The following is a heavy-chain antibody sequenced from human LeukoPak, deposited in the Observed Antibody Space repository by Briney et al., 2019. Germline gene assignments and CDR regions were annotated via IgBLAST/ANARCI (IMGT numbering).Heavy chain of an antibody. V-gene: IGHV3-7*01. Sequence: PGGSLRLSRAASGFTFSNSWMNWVRQAPGKGLEWLANIKGDGNQKNYMDSVKGRFVISRDNAKNLLYLQMNSLKAEDTAVYYCMTNCGGDCWGQGTLVTVSS. CDR1: GFTFSNSW. CDR2: IKGDGNQK. J-gene: IGHJ4*02. D-gene: IGHD2-8*01. CDR3: MTNCGGDC.